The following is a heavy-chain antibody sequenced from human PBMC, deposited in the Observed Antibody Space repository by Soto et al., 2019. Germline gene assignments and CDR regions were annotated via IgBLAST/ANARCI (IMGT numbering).Heavy chain of an antibody. CDR1: GDSFSAFY. J-gene: IGHJ6*03. Sequence: QVQLVQSGAEVKKPGASVKVSCKTSGDSFSAFYLHWVRQAPGQGLEWLGWINPNGGATKYAQKFRGWVAMTRDTSIRTAYLELSSLRSDDTAIYYCARESGGATATLDYYYFYMDVWGKGTTVTVSS. CDR3: ARESGGATATLDYYYFYMDV. CDR2: INPNGGAT. D-gene: IGHD5-12*01. V-gene: IGHV1-2*04.